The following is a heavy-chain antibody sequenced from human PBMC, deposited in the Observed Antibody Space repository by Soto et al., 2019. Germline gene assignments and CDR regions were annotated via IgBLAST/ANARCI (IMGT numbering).Heavy chain of an antibody. CDR1: GGTFSSYA. V-gene: IGHV1-69*06. J-gene: IGHJ4*02. D-gene: IGHD3-3*01. Sequence: PVKVSSKASGGTFSSYAISWVRQAPGQGLEWMGGIIPIFGTANYAQKFQGRVTITADKSTSTAYMELSSLRSEDTAVYYCARDVFAGPGYWGQGALVTVSS. CDR2: IIPIFGTA. CDR3: ARDVFAGPGY.